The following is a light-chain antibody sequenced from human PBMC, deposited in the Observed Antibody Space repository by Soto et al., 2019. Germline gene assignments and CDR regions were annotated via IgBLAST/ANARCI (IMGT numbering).Light chain of an antibody. J-gene: IGKJ1*01. V-gene: IGKV3-15*01. CDR1: QSLSSS. CDR3: QQYTNWPRT. Sequence: EIVMTQSPATLSVSPGESATLSCRASQSLSSSLAWYQQKPGQAPRLLIYGASTRATGIPARFSGSGSGTEFTLTISSLQSEDFAVYYCQQYTNWPRTFGQGTKVEIK. CDR2: GAS.